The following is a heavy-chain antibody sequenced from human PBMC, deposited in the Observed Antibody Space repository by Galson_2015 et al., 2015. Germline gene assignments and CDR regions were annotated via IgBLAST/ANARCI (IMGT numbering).Heavy chain of an antibody. J-gene: IGHJ6*02. Sequence: SVKVSCKASGGTFSSYAISWVRQAPGQGLEWMGGIIPIFGTANYAQKFQGRATITADESTSTAYMELSSLRSEDTAVYYCARIVVVPAAKDYYYYGMDVWGQGTTVTVSS. D-gene: IGHD2-2*01. CDR2: IIPIFGTA. V-gene: IGHV1-69*13. CDR1: GGTFSSYA. CDR3: ARIVVVPAAKDYYYYGMDV.